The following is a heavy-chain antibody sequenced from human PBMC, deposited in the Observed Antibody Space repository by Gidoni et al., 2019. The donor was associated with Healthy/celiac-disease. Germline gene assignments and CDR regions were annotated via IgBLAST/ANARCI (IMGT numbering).Heavy chain of an antibody. Sequence: QMQLQESGPGRVKPSETLYLTCTVYGGYTSSSSYYWGWIRQPPCKGLEWIGSIYYSGGTYYTLSLKMRVTISVDTSKNHFSLKLSSVTAADTAVYDCASLSWSGGAFDIWGQGTMVTVSS. CDR3: ASLSWSGGAFDI. J-gene: IGHJ3*02. D-gene: IGHD6-13*01. CDR2: IYYSGGT. CDR1: GGYTSSSSYY. V-gene: IGHV4-39*01.